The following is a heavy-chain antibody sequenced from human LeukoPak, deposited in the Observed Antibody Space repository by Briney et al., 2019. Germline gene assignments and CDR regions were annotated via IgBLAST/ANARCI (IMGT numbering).Heavy chain of an antibody. CDR1: GYTFTSYD. D-gene: IGHD3-10*01. V-gene: IGHV1-8*01. CDR2: MNPNSGNT. Sequence: ASVNVSCKASGYTFTSYDINWVRQATGQGLEWMGWMNPNSGNTGYEQKLQGRVTITRNTSTSPAYMELSSLRSEDTAVYYCARVLPRSRYGSGSYYKSRDDYWGQGTLVTVSS. CDR3: ARVLPRSRYGSGSYYKSRDDY. J-gene: IGHJ4*02.